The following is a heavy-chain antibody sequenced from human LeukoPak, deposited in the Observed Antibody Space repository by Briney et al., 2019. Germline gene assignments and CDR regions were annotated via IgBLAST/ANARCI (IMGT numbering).Heavy chain of an antibody. J-gene: IGHJ4*02. Sequence: GGSLRLSCAASGFSFSSYAMNWVRQARGRGLEWVSLIFGNGDTTYYADSVKGRFTVSRDKSKDTLYLQMNDLRPDDTAIYYCAKRNTMVRGGPCFDYWGQGLLVTVSS. CDR1: GFSFSSYA. CDR3: AKRNTMVRGGPCFDY. V-gene: IGHV3-23*01. CDR2: IFGNGDTT. D-gene: IGHD3-10*01.